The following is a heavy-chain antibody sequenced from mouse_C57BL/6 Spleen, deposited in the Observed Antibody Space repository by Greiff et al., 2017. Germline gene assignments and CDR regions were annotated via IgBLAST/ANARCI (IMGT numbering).Heavy chain of an antibody. Sequence: QVQLQQPGAELVMPGASVKLSCKASGYTFTSYWMHWVKQRPGQGLEWIGEIDPSDSYTNYNHKFKGKSTLTVDKSSSTAYMQLSNLTSEDSAVYYCASSYPHALDYWGQGTSVTVSS. CDR3: ASSYPHALDY. D-gene: IGHD6-1*01. J-gene: IGHJ4*01. V-gene: IGHV1-69*01. CDR1: GYTFTSYW. CDR2: IDPSDSYT.